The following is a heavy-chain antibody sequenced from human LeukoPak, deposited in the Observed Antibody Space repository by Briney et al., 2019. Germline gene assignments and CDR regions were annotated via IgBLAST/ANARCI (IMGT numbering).Heavy chain of an antibody. D-gene: IGHD3-10*01. Sequence: PSETLSLTCTVSGGSISSGGYYWSWIRQPPGKGLEWIGYIYHSGSTYYNPSLKSRVTISVDRSKNQFSLKLSSVTAADTAVYYCARVGGYYGSGSYYLVDYWGQGTLVTVSS. J-gene: IGHJ4*02. V-gene: IGHV4-30-2*01. CDR1: GGSISSGGYY. CDR2: IYHSGST. CDR3: ARVGGYYGSGSYYLVDY.